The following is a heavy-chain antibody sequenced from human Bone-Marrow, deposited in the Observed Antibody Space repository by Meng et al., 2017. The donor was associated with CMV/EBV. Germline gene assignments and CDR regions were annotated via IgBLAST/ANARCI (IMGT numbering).Heavy chain of an antibody. CDR2: IYYSGST. CDR3: ARQFYDGAFDI. D-gene: IGHD2/OR15-2a*01. J-gene: IGHJ3*02. Sequence: SETLSLTCTVSGGSISSSSYYWGWIRQPPGKGLEWIGYIYYSGSTNYNPSLKSRVTISVDTSKNQFSLKLSSVTAADTAVYYCARQFYDGAFDIWGQGTMVTVSS. V-gene: IGHV4-61*05. CDR1: GGSISSSSYY.